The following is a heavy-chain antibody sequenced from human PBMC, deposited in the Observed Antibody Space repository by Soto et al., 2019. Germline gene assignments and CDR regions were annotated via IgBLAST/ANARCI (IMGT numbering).Heavy chain of an antibody. Sequence: GASVKVSCKAFGVTFSSYAINWIRQAPGQGLEWMGGIIPIFGTTTYAQRFQARVTITADESTSTAYMELSSLRSEETALYYCARDGGAATFDYWGQGTLVTVSS. J-gene: IGHJ4*02. CDR3: ARDGGAATFDY. V-gene: IGHV1-69*13. CDR1: GVTFSSYA. CDR2: IIPIFGTT. D-gene: IGHD1-26*01.